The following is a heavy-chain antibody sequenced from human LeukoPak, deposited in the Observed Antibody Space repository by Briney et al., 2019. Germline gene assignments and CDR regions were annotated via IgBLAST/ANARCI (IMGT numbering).Heavy chain of an antibody. CDR2: IYYSGST. CDR3: ARRRSRWYFDL. CDR1: GGSIGSNNYF. V-gene: IGHV4-39*01. J-gene: IGHJ2*01. Sequence: SETLSLTCSVSGGSIGSNNYFWGWIRQPPGTGLEWIGSIYYSGSTYYNPSLKSRVSISVDTSNNQFSLRLSSVTAADTAVYYCARRRSRWYFDLWGRGTLVTVSS.